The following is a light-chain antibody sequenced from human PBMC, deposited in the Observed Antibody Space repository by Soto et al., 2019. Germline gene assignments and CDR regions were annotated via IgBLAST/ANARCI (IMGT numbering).Light chain of an antibody. CDR2: AAS. J-gene: IGKJ1*01. Sequence: DIQMTQSPSSLSASVGDRVTITCRASQTITNYLNWYQQKPGKAPKLLIYAASTLLSGVPSRFRGGGSGTDVTLAIDSLQPEDFATYYCQQSYSSPWTFGQGTKVEIK. CDR1: QTITNY. CDR3: QQSYSSPWT. V-gene: IGKV1-39*01.